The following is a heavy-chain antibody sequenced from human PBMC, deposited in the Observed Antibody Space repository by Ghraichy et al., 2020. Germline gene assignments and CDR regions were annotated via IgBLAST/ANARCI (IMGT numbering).Heavy chain of an antibody. V-gene: IGHV4-59*08. CDR2: IYYNGRT. CDR1: GGSISSYY. Sequence: SETLSLTCSVSGGSISSYYWSWIRQPPGKGLEWIGYIYYNGRTNYNPSLKSRVNISVDTSKNQFSLKLSSVTAADTAVFYCARHRWDLNAFDIWGQGTMVTVSS. J-gene: IGHJ3*02. D-gene: IGHD1-26*01. CDR3: ARHRWDLNAFDI.